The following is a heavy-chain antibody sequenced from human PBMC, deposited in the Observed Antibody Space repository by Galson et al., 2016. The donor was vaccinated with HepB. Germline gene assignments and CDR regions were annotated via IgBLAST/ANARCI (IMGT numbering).Heavy chain of an antibody. CDR3: ARMRYSSGWLDGFDI. J-gene: IGHJ3*02. D-gene: IGHD6-19*01. Sequence: SLRLSCAASGFIFSTYSMNWVRQAPWKGLEWVSSISSGSAYRYYADSVKGRFTISRNNAKRSLYLQMNSLRAEDTAVYYCARMRYSSGWLDGFDIWGQGTMVTVSS. CDR2: ISSGSAYR. CDR1: GFIFSTYS. V-gene: IGHV3-21*01.